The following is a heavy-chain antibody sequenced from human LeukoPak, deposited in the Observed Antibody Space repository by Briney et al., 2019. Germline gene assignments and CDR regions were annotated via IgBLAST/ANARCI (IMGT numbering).Heavy chain of an antibody. CDR2: ISYDGSNK. D-gene: IGHD6-19*01. J-gene: IGHJ4*02. CDR3: ARGVRIAVAGYIDY. Sequence: GGSLRLSCAASGFTFSTYAMHWVRQAPGKGLEWVAAISYDGSNKNYADSVKGRFTISRDNSRNTLYLQMNSLRAEDTAVYYCARGVRIAVAGYIDYWGQGTLVTVSS. CDR1: GFTFSTYA. V-gene: IGHV3-30*04.